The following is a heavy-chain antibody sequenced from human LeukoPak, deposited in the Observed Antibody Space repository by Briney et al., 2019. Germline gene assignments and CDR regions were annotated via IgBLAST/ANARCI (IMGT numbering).Heavy chain of an antibody. Sequence: PSETLSLTCSVSGYSIRSGYQWGWIRQAPGKGLEWIGSINYSGRTYDNPSLKSRVTVSIDTSKNQIFLKLRSTTAADTAHYYCARAEINDYNRYWGQGILVIVSS. J-gene: IGHJ4*02. V-gene: IGHV4-38-2*01. CDR1: GYSIRSGYQ. CDR2: INYSGRT. CDR3: ARAEINDYNRY. D-gene: IGHD4-11*01.